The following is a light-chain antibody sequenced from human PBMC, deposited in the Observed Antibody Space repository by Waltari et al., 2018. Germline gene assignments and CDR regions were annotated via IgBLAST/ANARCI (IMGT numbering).Light chain of an antibody. J-gene: IGLJ3*02. CDR3: SSFAXTKNXV. V-gene: IGLV2-8*01. Sequence: SXLTQPPXAXGSPGXXVTISCTGTSSDGGGXNFVPWYQQLPGKAPKLMILEVTKRPSGXXDXFXGSKSXXXXSLTVSGXQAEDEAXXXXSSFAXTKNXVFGGXTXLTVL. CDR2: EVT. CDR1: SSDGGGXNF.